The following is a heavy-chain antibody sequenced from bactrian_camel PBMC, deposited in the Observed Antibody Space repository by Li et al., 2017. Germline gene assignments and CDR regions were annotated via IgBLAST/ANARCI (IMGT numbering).Heavy chain of an antibody. CDR2: IDRDGET. V-gene: IGHV3S55*01. J-gene: IGHJ4*01. Sequence: HVQLVESGGGSVQAGGSLRLSCTASGFPMAGSDMAWYRQAPGNECELVSSIDRDGETYYADSVKGRFTISQDNAKKILYLQMDKLATDDSAMYYCAADEGLWEGVDCSEYVYRGRGTQVTVS. D-gene: IGHD5*01. CDR3: AADEGLWEGVDCSEYVY. CDR1: GFPMAGSD.